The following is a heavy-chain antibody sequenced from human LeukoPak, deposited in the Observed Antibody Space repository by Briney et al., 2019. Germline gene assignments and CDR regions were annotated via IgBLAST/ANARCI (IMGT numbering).Heavy chain of an antibody. CDR1: GFTFSGSA. CDR2: IRSKANSYAT. J-gene: IGHJ4*02. V-gene: IGHV3-73*01. Sequence: GGSLKLSCAASGFTFSGSAMHWVRQASGKGLEWVGRIRSKANSYATAYAASVKGRFTISRDDSKNTAYLQMNSLKTEDTAVYYCISQDTTMARYDFDYWGQGTLVTVSS. CDR3: ISQDTTMARYDFDY. D-gene: IGHD5-18*01.